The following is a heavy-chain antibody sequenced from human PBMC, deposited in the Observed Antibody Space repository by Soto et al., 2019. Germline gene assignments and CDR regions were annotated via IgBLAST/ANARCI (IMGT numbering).Heavy chain of an antibody. CDR2: IYYSGST. Sequence: SETLSLTGTVSGGSSSSSSYYWGWILQPPGKGLEWIGSIYYSGSTYYNPSLKSRVTISVDTSKNQFSLKLSSVTAADTAVYYCARHPYSSSWLYYYYGMDVWGQGTTVIVSS. CDR3: ARHPYSSSWLYYYYGMDV. J-gene: IGHJ6*02. D-gene: IGHD6-13*01. V-gene: IGHV4-39*01. CDR1: GGSSSSSSYY.